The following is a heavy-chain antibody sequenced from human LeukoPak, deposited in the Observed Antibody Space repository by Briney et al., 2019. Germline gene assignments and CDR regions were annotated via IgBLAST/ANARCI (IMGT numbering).Heavy chain of an antibody. CDR2: IYYSGST. D-gene: IGHD6-19*01. CDR3: ARESIAVAGTFDY. V-gene: IGHV4-59*01. CDR1: GGSISSYY. J-gene: IGHJ4*02. Sequence: PSETLSLTCTVSGGSISSYYWGWIRQPPGKGLEWIGYIYYSGSTNYNPSLKSRVTISVDTSKNQFSLKLSSVTAADTAVYYCARESIAVAGTFDYWGQGTLVTVSS.